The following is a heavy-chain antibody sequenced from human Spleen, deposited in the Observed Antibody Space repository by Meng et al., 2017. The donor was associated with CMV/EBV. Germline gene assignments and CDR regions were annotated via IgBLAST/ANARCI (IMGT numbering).Heavy chain of an antibody. CDR1: GYTFTGYY. CDR2: INRNSGDT. V-gene: IGHV1-2*02. J-gene: IGHJ5*02. Sequence: ASVQVFCKASGYTFTGYYLLWVRQAPGQGLEWMGWINRNSGDTKYAQKFQGRVTMTRDTSISTAYMELSRLRSDDTAVYYGAREVKIEGWFDPWGQGTLVTVSS. CDR3: AREVKIEGWFDP. D-gene: IGHD3-22*01.